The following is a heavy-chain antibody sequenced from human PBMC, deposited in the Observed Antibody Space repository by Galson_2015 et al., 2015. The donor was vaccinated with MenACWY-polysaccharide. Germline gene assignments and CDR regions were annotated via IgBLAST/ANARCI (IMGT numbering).Heavy chain of an antibody. D-gene: IGHD2-21*01. Sequence: SVKVSCKASGYTFTNYDINWVRQATGQGLEWMGWMNPNSGNTGYAQKFQGRVAMTRDTATSTAYMELRMLRYDDTAVYYCTRIIARKHTFVDSWGPGTLVSVS. J-gene: IGHJ4*02. V-gene: IGHV1-8*01. CDR1: GYTFTNYD. CDR3: TRIIARKHTFVDS. CDR2: MNPNSGNT.